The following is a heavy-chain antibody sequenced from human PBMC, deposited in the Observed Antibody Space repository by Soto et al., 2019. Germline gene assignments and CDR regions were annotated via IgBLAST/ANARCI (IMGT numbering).Heavy chain of an antibody. D-gene: IGHD5-18*01. CDR2: ISGSGGST. J-gene: IGHJ4*02. CDR1: GFTFSSYA. Sequence: GGSLRLSCAASGFTFSSYAMSWVRQAPGKGLEWVSAISGSGGSTYYADSVKGRFTISRDNSKNTLYLQMNSLRAEDTAVYYCAKDGIQLTWIQLWSTFFDYWGQGTLVTVSS. CDR3: AKDGIQLTWIQLWSTFFDY. V-gene: IGHV3-23*01.